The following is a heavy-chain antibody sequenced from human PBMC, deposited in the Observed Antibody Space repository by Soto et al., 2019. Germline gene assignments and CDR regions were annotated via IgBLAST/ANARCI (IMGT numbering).Heavy chain of an antibody. V-gene: IGHV3-30-3*01. CDR3: ARTRSLVYALHFDY. Sequence: QVQLVESGGGVVQPGRSLRLSCAASGFTFSSYAMHWVRQAPGKGLEWVAVISYDGSKKYYADSVKGRFTISRDNSKNTLYLQMNSLRAEDTAVYYCARTRSLVYALHFDYWGQGTLVTVSS. D-gene: IGHD2-8*01. CDR2: ISYDGSKK. CDR1: GFTFSSYA. J-gene: IGHJ4*02.